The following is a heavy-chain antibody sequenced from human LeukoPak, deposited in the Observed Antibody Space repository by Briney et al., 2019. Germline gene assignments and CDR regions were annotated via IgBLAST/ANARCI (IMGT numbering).Heavy chain of an antibody. V-gene: IGHV3-15*01. Sequence: GGSLRLSCAASGFTVSSNYMSWVRQAPGKGLEWVGRINYKTNGGTADYAAPVKDRFTISRDDSEDTIYLQMNSLQTEDTAVYYCTTDHRTIYGVVFPDYWGQGTLVTVSS. CDR2: INYKTNGGTA. D-gene: IGHD3-3*01. CDR1: GFTVSSNY. J-gene: IGHJ4*02. CDR3: TTDHRTIYGVVFPDY.